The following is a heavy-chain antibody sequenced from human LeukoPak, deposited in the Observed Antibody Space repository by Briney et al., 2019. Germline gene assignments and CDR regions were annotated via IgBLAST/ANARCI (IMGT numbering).Heavy chain of an antibody. Sequence: PGGSLRLSCAASGFIFDDYAMHWVRQAPGKGLEWVAGISWNSGIMGYADSVKGRFTISRDNAKNSLYLQMNSLRGEDTALYYCVKDQEGAAAGSFGMDVWGQGTTVIVSS. CDR1: GFIFDDYA. CDR2: ISWNSGIM. D-gene: IGHD6-13*01. V-gene: IGHV3-9*01. J-gene: IGHJ6*02. CDR3: VKDQEGAAAGSFGMDV.